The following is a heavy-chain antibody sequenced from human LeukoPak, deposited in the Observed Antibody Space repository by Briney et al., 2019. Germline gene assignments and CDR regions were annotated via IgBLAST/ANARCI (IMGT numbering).Heavy chain of an antibody. CDR1: GFTFSSHS. CDR2: ISSSSSYI. V-gene: IGHV3-21*01. Sequence: TGGSLRPSCAASGFTFSSHSMNWVRQAPGKGLEWVSSISSSSSYIYYADSVKGRFTISRDNAKNSLYLQMNSLRAEDTAVYYCARGAKDSWMDYWGQGTLVTVSS. CDR3: ARGAKDSWMDY. J-gene: IGHJ4*02. D-gene: IGHD6-13*01.